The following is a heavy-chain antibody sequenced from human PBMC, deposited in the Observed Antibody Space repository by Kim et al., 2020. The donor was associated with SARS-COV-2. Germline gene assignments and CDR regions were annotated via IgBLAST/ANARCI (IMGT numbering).Heavy chain of an antibody. J-gene: IGHJ4*02. CDR2: IRNKAKRYTT. CDR1: GFTFSDHY. Sequence: GGSLRLSCAVAGFTFSDHYMEWIRQAPGKGLEWVGRIRNKAKRYTTEYAASVKGRFTISRDDSKNLLYPQMNTLKTEDTAVYYCGRGHRDDYGVGDFDYWGQGTLVPVSS. V-gene: IGHV3-72*01. CDR3: GRGHRDDYGVGDFDY. D-gene: IGHD4-17*01.